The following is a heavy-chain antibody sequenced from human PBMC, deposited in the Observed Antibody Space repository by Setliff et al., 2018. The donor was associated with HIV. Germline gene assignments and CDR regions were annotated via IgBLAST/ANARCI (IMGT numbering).Heavy chain of an antibody. V-gene: IGHV4-31*03. CDR1: GGSTTSGGYY. CDR2: IYYSGST. CDR3: AGFSYNFWVYRFDH. Sequence: SETLSLPCSVSGGSTTSGGYYWSWIRQHPGKGLEYIGYIYYSGSTYYNPSLKSRVTMSIDTSTQQFFLNVTSVTAADTAVYYCAGFSYNFWVYRFDHWGQGALVTVSS. D-gene: IGHD3-3*01. J-gene: IGHJ4*02.